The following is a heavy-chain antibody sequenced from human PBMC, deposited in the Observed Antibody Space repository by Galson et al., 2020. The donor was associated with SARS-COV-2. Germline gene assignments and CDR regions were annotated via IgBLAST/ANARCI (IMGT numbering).Heavy chain of an antibody. CDR3: AALGVITFGGAN. CDR2: VKSESDGGAT. CDR1: GFIFTKAW. J-gene: IGHJ4*02. D-gene: IGHD3-16*01. Sequence: GESLKISCAASGFIFTKAWMSWIRQVPGKGLEWLGRVKSESDGGATTYADSVKGRFTISRDDSTNTLHLHMTNLKREDSGLYYCAALGVITFGGANWGQGTLVTVSS. V-gene: IGHV3-15*01.